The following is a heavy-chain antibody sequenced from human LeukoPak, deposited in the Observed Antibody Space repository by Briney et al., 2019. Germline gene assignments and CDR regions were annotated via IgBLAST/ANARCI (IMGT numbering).Heavy chain of an antibody. Sequence: GGSLRLSCAVSGFTFTTYWMSWVRQAPGKGLEWVANINQDGSVKYYVDSLKDRFTIYRDNAKDSLYLQMNSLRAEDTAIYYCARIGYSSSSNDWWGQGTLVTVFS. V-gene: IGHV3-7*01. D-gene: IGHD6-6*01. CDR3: ARIGYSSSSNDW. CDR2: INQDGSVK. CDR1: GFTFTTYW. J-gene: IGHJ4*02.